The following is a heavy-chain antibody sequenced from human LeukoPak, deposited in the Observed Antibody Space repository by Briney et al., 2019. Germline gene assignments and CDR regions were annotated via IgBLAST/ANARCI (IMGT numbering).Heavy chain of an antibody. V-gene: IGHV3-49*04. CDR1: GFTFGDYA. CDR3: TRRPTVASYWEGN. J-gene: IGHJ4*02. CDR2: IRSKAYGGTT. Sequence: PGGSLRLSCTASGFTFGDYAMSWVRQAPGKGLEWVGFIRSKAYGGTTEYAASVKGRFTISRDDSKSIAYLQMNSLKTEDTAVYYCTRRPTVASYWEGNWGQGTLVTVSS. D-gene: IGHD4-23*01.